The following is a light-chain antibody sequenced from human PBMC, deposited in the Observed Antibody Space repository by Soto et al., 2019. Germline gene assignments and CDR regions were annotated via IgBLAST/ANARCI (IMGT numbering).Light chain of an antibody. CDR1: QDISNG. Sequence: DIQMTQSPSSLSASVGDRVTLTSRASQDISNGLAWFQQKPGKAPKSLIPSASILESGVPSRFTGSGYGTDFTLTITSLQPEDFATYYCQPYYVYPFPFGGGTKGEI. CDR2: SAS. CDR3: QPYYVYPFP. V-gene: IGKV1-16*01. J-gene: IGKJ4*01.